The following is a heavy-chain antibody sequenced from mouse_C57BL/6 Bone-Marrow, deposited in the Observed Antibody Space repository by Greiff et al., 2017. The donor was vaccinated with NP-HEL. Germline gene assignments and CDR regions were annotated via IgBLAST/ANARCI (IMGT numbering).Heavy chain of an antibody. V-gene: IGHV5-6*02. CDR2: ISSGGSYT. CDR3: AEYDYDKDYAMDY. Sequence: DVKLVESGGDLVKPGGSLKLSCAASGFTFSSYGMSWVRQTPDKRLEWVATISSGGSYTYYPDSVKGRFTISRDNAKNTLYLQMSSLKSEDTAMYYCAEYDYDKDYAMDYWGQGTSVTVSS. J-gene: IGHJ4*01. CDR1: GFTFSSYG. D-gene: IGHD2-4*01.